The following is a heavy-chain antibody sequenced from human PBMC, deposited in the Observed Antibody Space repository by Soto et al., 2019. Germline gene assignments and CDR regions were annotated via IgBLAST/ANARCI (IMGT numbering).Heavy chain of an antibody. CDR1: GFTFSSYA. CDR2: ISGSGGST. CDR3: AKDAPPLNIVVVPAARWNDAFDI. J-gene: IGHJ3*02. D-gene: IGHD2-2*01. V-gene: IGHV3-23*01. Sequence: GSLRLSCAASGFTFSSYAMSWVRQAPGKGLEWVSAISGSGGSTYYADSVKGRFTISRDNSKNTLYLQMNSLRAEDTAVYYCAKDAPPLNIVVVPAARWNDAFDIWGQGTMVTVSS.